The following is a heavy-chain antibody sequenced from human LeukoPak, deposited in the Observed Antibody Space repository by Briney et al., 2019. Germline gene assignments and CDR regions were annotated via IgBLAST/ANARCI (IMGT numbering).Heavy chain of an antibody. Sequence: SETLSLTCAVYDGSFSGYYWSWIRQPPGKGLEWIGEINHSGSTNYNPTLKSRVTISLDTSKSQCSLKVRYVTAADTAVYYCARGHWNYYYGIDYWGQGTLVTVSS. CDR3: ARGHWNYYYGIDY. CDR1: DGSFSGYY. CDR2: INHSGST. V-gene: IGHV4-34*01. J-gene: IGHJ4*02. D-gene: IGHD1-7*01.